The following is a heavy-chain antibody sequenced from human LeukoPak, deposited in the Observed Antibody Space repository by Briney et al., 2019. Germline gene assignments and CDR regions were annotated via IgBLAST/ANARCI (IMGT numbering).Heavy chain of an antibody. D-gene: IGHD3-22*01. CDR2: ISGSGGST. CDR1: GFTFSRYA. V-gene: IGHV3-23*01. J-gene: IGHJ3*02. CDR3: AKAYYYDSTGSIDAFDI. Sequence: PGGSLRLSCAASGFTFSRYAMSWVRQAPGEGLEWVSAISGSGGSTYYTDSVKGRFTISRDNSKNTLYLQMNSLRVEDTAIYYCAKAYYYDSTGSIDAFDIWGQGTMVTVSS.